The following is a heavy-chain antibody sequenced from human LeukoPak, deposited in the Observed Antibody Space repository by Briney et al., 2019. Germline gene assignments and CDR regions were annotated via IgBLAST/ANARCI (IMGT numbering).Heavy chain of an antibody. CDR2: VSVNNGNT. V-gene: IGHV1-18*01. J-gene: IGHJ3*01. CDR3: ARDFFDV. CDR1: GYTFTTYG. Sequence: ASVKVSCKASGYTFTTYGISWVRQAPGQGLEWMGWVSVNNGNTNYAQKLQGRVTMTTDTSTNTDYMELRSLRSDDTAVYYCARDFFDVWGQGTMVTVSS.